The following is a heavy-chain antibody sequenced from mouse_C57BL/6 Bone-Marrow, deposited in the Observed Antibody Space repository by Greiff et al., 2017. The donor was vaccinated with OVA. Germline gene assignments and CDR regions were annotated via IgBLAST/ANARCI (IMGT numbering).Heavy chain of an antibody. V-gene: IGHV5-6*02. CDR2: ISSGGSYT. CDR1: GFTFSSYG. D-gene: IGHD1-1*01. CDR3: ARHAYGSPYWYFDV. J-gene: IGHJ1*03. Sequence: DVKLVESGGDLVKPGGSLKLSCAASGFTFSSYGMSWVRQTPDKRLEWVATISSGGSYTYYPDSVKGRFTISRDNAKNTLYLQMSSLKSEDTAMYYCARHAYGSPYWYFDVWGTGTTVTVSS.